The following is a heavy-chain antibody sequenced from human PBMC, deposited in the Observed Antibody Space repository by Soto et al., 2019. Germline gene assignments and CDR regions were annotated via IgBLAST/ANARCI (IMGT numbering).Heavy chain of an antibody. CDR3: TRAIRNQLLSDN. CDR1: GYTFTSYD. Sequence: ASVKVSCKASGYTFTSYDVGWVRQATGQGLEWMGWMNPNSANTGYAQKFQGRVTMTRDTSLNTAYMELNSLTSEDTAVYYCTRAIRNQLLSDNWGQGTLVNVSS. J-gene: IGHJ4*02. CDR2: MNPNSANT. D-gene: IGHD2-15*01. V-gene: IGHV1-8*01.